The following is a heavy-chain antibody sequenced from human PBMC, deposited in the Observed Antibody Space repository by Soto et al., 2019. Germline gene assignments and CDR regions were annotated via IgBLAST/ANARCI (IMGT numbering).Heavy chain of an antibody. D-gene: IGHD3-22*01. V-gene: IGHV3-66*01. CDR3: ARGKIHSDYYPFDY. J-gene: IGHJ4*02. CDR2: IYSGGST. CDR1: GFTVSSND. Sequence: EVQLVESGGGLVQPGGSLRLTCAASGFTVSSNDMNWVRQAPGKGLEWVSVIYSGGSTDYADSVKGRFTISRDNSKNTLYLQMNSLRAEDTAVYYCARGKIHSDYYPFDYWGQGTLVTVS.